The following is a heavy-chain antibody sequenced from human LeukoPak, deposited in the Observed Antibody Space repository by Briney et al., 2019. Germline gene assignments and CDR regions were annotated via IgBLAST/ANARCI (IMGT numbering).Heavy chain of an antibody. D-gene: IGHD3-3*01. CDR2: IIPIFGTA. CDR3: ANFDFWSGYRFDY. Sequence: SVKVSCKACGGTFSSYAISWVRQAPGQGLEWMGGIIPIFGTANYAQKFQGRVTITADESTSTAYMELSSLRSEDTAVYYCANFDFWSGYRFDYWGQGTLVTVSS. V-gene: IGHV1-69*13. CDR1: GGTFSSYA. J-gene: IGHJ4*02.